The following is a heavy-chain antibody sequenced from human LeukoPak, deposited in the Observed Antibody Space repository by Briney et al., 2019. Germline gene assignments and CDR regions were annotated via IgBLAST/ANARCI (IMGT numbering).Heavy chain of an antibody. CDR3: AKDLSGSSFWYGELDY. Sequence: PGGSLRLSCAASGFIFSSYGMHWVRQAPGKGLEWVAAISNDGSHKYYADSVKGRFTISRDNSKNTLYPQMDSLRADDTAVYYCAKDLSGSSFWYGELDYWGQGTLVTVSS. CDR2: ISNDGSHK. J-gene: IGHJ4*02. V-gene: IGHV3-30*18. CDR1: GFIFSSYG. D-gene: IGHD6-19*01.